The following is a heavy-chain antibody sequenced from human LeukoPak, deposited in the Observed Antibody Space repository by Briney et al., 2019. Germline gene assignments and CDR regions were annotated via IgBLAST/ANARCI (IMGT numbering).Heavy chain of an antibody. CDR3: ARGQWLPVFDF. CDR2: IYHSGST. V-gene: IGHV4-59*01. J-gene: IGHJ4*02. CDR1: GGFNTHYY. D-gene: IGHD3-22*01. Sequence: PSETLSLTCSVSGGFNTHYYWSWIRQPPGKGLEWIGYIYHSGSTKYNPSLKSRVTISVDTSKNHFSLKLSSVTAADTAVYYCARGQWLPVFDFWGQGTLVTASS.